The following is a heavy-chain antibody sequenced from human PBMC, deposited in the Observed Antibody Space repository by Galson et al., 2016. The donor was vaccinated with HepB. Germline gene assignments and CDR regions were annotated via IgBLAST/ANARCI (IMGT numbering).Heavy chain of an antibody. Sequence: SLRLSCAASGFTFSNYWMSWVRQAPGKGLEWVANIKNDGSQKYYVDSVKGRFTISRDNGKNSLYLQMGSLRAEDTAVYYCARGDCSSSTCYVIWFDPWGQVTLVTVSS. D-gene: IGHD2-2*01. CDR3: ARGDCSSSTCYVIWFDP. J-gene: IGHJ5*02. CDR2: IKNDGSQK. CDR1: GFTFSNYW. V-gene: IGHV3-7*01.